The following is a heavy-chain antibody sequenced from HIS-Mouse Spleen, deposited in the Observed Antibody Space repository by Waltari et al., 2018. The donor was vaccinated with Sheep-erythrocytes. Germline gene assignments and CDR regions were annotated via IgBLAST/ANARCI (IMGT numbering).Heavy chain of an antibody. CDR2: ISPILGIA. CDR3: AQTGATTPHFDY. V-gene: IGHV1-69*09. J-gene: IGHJ4*02. D-gene: IGHD1-26*01. CDR1: GFTFSSYS. Sequence: VQLVESGGGLVKPGGSLRLSCAASGFTFSSYSMNWVRQAPGQGLEWMGRISPILGIANHAQKFQGRVTITADKSTSTAYMELSSLRSEDTAVYYCAQTGATTPHFDYWGQGTLVTVSS.